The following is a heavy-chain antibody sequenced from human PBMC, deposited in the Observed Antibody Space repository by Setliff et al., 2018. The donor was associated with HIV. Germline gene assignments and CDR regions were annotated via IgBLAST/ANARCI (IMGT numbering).Heavy chain of an antibody. V-gene: IGHV1-69*13. J-gene: IGHJ4*02. CDR2: IHPIFGTT. Sequence: GASVKVSCKASGGTFSSYITAWVRQAPGQGLEWMGGIHPIFGTTNYARDFMGRVSITADESTNTAHMELSSLRSDDSAIYYCARGIPRGTVFGVVGYFDYWGQGTPVTVSS. CDR1: GGTFSSYI. D-gene: IGHD3-3*01. CDR3: ARGIPRGTVFGVVGYFDY.